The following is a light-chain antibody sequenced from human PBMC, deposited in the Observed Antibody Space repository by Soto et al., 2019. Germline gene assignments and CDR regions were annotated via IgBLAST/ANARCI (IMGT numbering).Light chain of an antibody. V-gene: IGKV1-5*01. CDR2: AAS. CDR3: QHYNNWPAWT. CDR1: QTISSW. J-gene: IGKJ1*01. Sequence: IQMTQSPSTLSGSVGDRVTITCRASQTISSWLAWYQQKPGKAPKLLIYAASSLQSGVPSRFSGSGSGTYFTLTISSLQPEDFAVYYCQHYNNWPAWTFGQGTKVDI.